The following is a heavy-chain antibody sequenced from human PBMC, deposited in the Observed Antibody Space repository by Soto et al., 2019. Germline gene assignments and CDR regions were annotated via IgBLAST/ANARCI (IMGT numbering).Heavy chain of an antibody. CDR2: IYYSGSA. D-gene: IGHD2-15*01. CDR3: ARVDRWYWDY. J-gene: IGHJ4*02. CDR1: GGSISSSDYY. Sequence: SETLSLTCTVSGGSISSSDYYWGWIRQPPGKGLEWIGNIYYSGSASYNPSLKSRVTISVDTSKNQFSLKLSSVTAADTAVYYCARVDRWYWDYWGQGTLVSVSS. V-gene: IGHV4-39*07.